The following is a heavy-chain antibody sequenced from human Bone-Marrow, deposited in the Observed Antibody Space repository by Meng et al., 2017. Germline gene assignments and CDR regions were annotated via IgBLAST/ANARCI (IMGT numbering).Heavy chain of an antibody. Sequence: GESLKISCAASGFTFSSYSMNWVRQAPGKGLEWVSSISSSSSYIYYADSVKGRFTISRDNAKNTLYLQMNSLRAEDTAVYYCARSKSRRGYSGYDFSYYYGMDVWGQGTTVTVSS. D-gene: IGHD5-12*01. V-gene: IGHV3-21*01. CDR1: GFTFSSYS. CDR2: ISSSSSYI. CDR3: ARSKSRRGYSGYDFSYYYGMDV. J-gene: IGHJ6*02.